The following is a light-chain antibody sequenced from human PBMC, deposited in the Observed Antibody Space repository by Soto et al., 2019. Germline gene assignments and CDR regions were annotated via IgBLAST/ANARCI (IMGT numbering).Light chain of an antibody. Sequence: DILMTQSPSTLSASVGDRVTITCRASQSISSWLAWYQQKPGKAPKLLIYDASSLDSGVPSRFSGSGSGTEFTLTISSLQPDDFATYYCQQYNSYSGTFGQGTKVEIK. CDR2: DAS. J-gene: IGKJ1*01. CDR1: QSISSW. V-gene: IGKV1-5*01. CDR3: QQYNSYSGT.